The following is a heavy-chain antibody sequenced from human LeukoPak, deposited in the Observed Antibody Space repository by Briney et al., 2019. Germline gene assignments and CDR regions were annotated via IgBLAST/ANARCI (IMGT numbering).Heavy chain of an antibody. CDR1: GFTLSSYG. CDR2: ISSRSSTI. V-gene: IGHV3-48*02. J-gene: IGHJ4*02. CDR3: ARGCSSGSCFGDFDY. D-gene: IGHD2-15*01. Sequence: PGGSLRLSCVASGFTLSSYGMNWVRQAPGKGLEWISYISSRSSTIYYADSVKGRFTISRDNAKNSLYLQMNSLRDEDTAVYYCARGCSSGSCFGDFDYWGQGTLGTVSS.